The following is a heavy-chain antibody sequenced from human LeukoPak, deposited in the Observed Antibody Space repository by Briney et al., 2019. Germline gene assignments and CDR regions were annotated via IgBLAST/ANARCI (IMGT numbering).Heavy chain of an antibody. D-gene: IGHD6-6*01. CDR3: ARSSAIAARPWYYYYYMDV. J-gene: IGHJ6*03. CDR2: MNPNSGNT. Sequence: ASVKVSCKASGYTFTSYDINWVRQATGQGLEWMGWMNPNSGNTGYAQKFQGRVTMTRNTSISTAYMELSSLRSEDTAVYYCARSSAIAARPWYYYYYMDVWGKGTTVTVSS. CDR1: GYTFTSYD. V-gene: IGHV1-8*01.